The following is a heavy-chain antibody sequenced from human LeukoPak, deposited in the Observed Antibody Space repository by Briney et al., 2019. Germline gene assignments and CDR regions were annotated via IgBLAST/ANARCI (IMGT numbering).Heavy chain of an antibody. Sequence: PSETLSLTCTVSGGSISSGGYYWSWIRQPPGKGLEWIGYIYHSGSTYYNPSLKSRVTISVDRSKNQFSLKLSSVTAADTAVYYCARDRFWSGSHDYWGQGTLVTVSS. J-gene: IGHJ4*02. CDR2: IYHSGST. CDR1: GGSISSGGYY. CDR3: ARDRFWSGSHDY. D-gene: IGHD3-3*01. V-gene: IGHV4-30-2*01.